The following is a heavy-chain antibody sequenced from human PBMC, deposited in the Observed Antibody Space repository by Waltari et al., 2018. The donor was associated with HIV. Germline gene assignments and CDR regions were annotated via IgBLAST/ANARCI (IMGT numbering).Heavy chain of an antibody. V-gene: IGHV3-48*04. CDR3: ASGVETAFRGFGNYYFYYGMDV. J-gene: IGHJ6*02. CDR1: GFTFSSYG. D-gene: IGHD5-18*01. Sequence: GGGLVQPGGSLRLSCAASGFTFSSYGMNWVRQAPGKGLEWVSYISSSSSTIYYADSVKGRFTISRDNAKNSLYLQMNSLRAEDTAVYYCASGVETAFRGFGNYYFYYGMDVWGQGTTVTVSS. CDR2: ISSSSSTI.